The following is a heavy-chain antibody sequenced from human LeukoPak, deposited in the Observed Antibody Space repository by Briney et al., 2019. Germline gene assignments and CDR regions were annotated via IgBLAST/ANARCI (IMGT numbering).Heavy chain of an antibody. CDR3: ATGYCSSTSCYTQTSVRFSYYYYGMDV. V-gene: IGHV1-24*01. CDR1: GYTLTELS. Sequence: ASVKVSCKVSGYTLTELSMHWVRQAPGKGLEWMGGFDPEDGETIYAQKFQGRVTMTEDTSTDTAYMELSSLRSEDTAVYYCATGYCSSTSCYTQTSVRFSYYYYGMDVWGQGTTVTVSS. CDR2: FDPEDGET. J-gene: IGHJ6*02. D-gene: IGHD2-2*02.